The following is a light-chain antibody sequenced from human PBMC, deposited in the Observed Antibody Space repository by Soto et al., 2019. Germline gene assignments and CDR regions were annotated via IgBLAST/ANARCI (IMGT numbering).Light chain of an antibody. CDR3: CSYAGSNIPWV. Sequence: LNQPASGYRSHGQSITVTCKGTSSDVGNYNFVSWYQQHPGKAPKLMIYEVSKRPSGVSNRFSGSKSGNTASLTISGLQAEDEADYYCCSYAGSNIPWVFGTGTKVTVL. V-gene: IGLV2-23*02. CDR2: EVS. J-gene: IGLJ1*01. CDR1: SSDVGNYNF.